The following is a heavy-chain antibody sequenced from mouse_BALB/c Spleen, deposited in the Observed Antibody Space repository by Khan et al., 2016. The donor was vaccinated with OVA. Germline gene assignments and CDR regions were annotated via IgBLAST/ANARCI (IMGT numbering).Heavy chain of an antibody. CDR1: GYTFTTYW. J-gene: IGHJ2*01. CDR2: INPTSGYT. Sequence: VQLVESGAELAKPGASVKMSCKASGYTFTTYWMHWVKQRPGQGLEWIGYINPTSGYTDYNEKFKDRATLSADKSSSTAYMQLNSLTSEDSAVYYCTRDRIDYWGQGTTLTASS. CDR3: TRDRIDY. V-gene: IGHV1-7*01.